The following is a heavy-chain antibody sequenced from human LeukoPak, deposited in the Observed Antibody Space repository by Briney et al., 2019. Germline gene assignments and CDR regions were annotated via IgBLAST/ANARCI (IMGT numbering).Heavy chain of an antibody. D-gene: IGHD3-16*02. CDR2: ISWNSGSI. CDR1: GFTSDDYA. J-gene: IGHJ4*02. CDR3: AKDADYVWGSYRRNYFDY. V-gene: IGHV3-9*02. Sequence: GGSLRLSCAASGFTSDDYAMHWVRQAPGKGLEWVSGISWNSGSIGYADSVKGRFTISRDNAKNSLYLQMNSLRAEDTALYYCAKDADYVWGSYRRNYFDYWGQGTLVTVSS.